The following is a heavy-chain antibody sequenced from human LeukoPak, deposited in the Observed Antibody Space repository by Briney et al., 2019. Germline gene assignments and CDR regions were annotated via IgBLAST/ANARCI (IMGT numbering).Heavy chain of an antibody. CDR1: GFTFSSYA. D-gene: IGHD2-8*01. Sequence: SGGSLRLSCAASGFTFSSYAMSWVRQAPGKGLEWVSAISGSGGSIYYADSVKGRFTISRDNSKNTLYLQMNSLRAEDTAVYYCAKDSIVLMVYANYFDYWGQGTLVTVSS. CDR2: ISGSGGSI. J-gene: IGHJ4*02. CDR3: AKDSIVLMVYANYFDY. V-gene: IGHV3-23*01.